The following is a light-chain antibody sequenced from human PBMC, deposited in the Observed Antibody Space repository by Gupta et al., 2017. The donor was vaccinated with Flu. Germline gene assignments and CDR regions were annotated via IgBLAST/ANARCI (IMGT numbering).Light chain of an antibody. CDR3: QQSYSTPRT. J-gene: IGKJ1*01. CDR2: TAS. CDR1: HSISTY. Sequence: SVGDRVTITCRTTHSISTYLNWYQQKPGKVPKVLIYTASTLQSGVPSRFSGSGSGTEFTLTISRLQPEDFATYYCQQSYSTPRTFGEGTKVDFK. V-gene: IGKV1-39*01.